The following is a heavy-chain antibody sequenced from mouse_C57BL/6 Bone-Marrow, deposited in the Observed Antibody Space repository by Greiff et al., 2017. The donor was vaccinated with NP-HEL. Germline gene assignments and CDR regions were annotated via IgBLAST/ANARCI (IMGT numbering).Heavy chain of an antibody. CDR1: GYTFTNYW. Sequence: VQLQQSGAELVRPGTSVKMSCKASGYTFTNYWIGWAKQRPGHGLEWIGDIYPGGGYTNYNEKFKGTATLTADKSSSTAYMQFSSLTSEDSAIYYCARRYYGNFHFDYWGQGTTLTVSS. CDR3: ARRYYGNFHFDY. V-gene: IGHV1-63*01. J-gene: IGHJ2*01. D-gene: IGHD2-1*01. CDR2: IYPGGGYT.